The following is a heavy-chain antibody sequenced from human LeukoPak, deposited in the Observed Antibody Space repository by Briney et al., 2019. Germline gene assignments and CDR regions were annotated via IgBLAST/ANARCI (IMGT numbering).Heavy chain of an antibody. CDR3: ARYQVGATRFDAFDI. V-gene: IGHV3-48*01. Sequence: GGSLRLSCAASGFTFSSYSMNWVRQAPGRGPEWVSYISSSSTIYYADSVKGRFTISRDNAKNSLYLQMNSLRAEDTAVYYCARYQVGATRFDAFDIWGQGTMVTVSS. CDR2: ISSSSTI. CDR1: GFTFSSYS. J-gene: IGHJ3*02. D-gene: IGHD1-26*01.